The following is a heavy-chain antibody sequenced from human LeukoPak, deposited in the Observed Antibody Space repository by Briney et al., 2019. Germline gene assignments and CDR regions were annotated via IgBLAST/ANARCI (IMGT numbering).Heavy chain of an antibody. CDR3: AKDPLYSVAGPPRYYGMDV. CDR1: GFTFSSYG. D-gene: IGHD6-19*01. CDR2: IRYDGSNK. V-gene: IGHV3-30*02. Sequence: GGSLRLSCAASGFTFSSYGMHWVRQAPGKGLEWVAFIRYDGSNKYYADSVKGRFTISRDNSKNTLYLQMNSLRAEDTAVYYCAKDPLYSVAGPPRYYGMDVWGQGTADTVSS. J-gene: IGHJ6*02.